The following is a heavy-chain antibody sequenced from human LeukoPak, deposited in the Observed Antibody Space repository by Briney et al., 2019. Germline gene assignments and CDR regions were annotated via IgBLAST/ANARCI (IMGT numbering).Heavy chain of an antibody. CDR1: GGSISSEH. CDR3: ARVGIPATAPQGHYYDSSGPYYFDY. V-gene: IGHV4-59*01. D-gene: IGHD3-22*01. J-gene: IGHJ4*02. Sequence: SETLSLTCTVSGGSISSEHWSWTRQPPGMGLEWIGHIHHSGSTTYRPSLKSRVTISVDTSRNQFSMKLSSVTAADTAVYYCARVGIPATAPQGHYYDSSGPYYFDYWGQGTLVTVSS. CDR2: IHHSGST.